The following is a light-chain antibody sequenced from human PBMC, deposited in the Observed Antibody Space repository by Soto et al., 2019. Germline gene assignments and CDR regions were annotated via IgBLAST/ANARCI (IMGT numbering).Light chain of an antibody. CDR1: SSDVGAYNY. V-gene: IGLV2-14*01. Sequence: QSALTQPASASGSPGQSIAISCTGTSSDVGAYNYVSWYQQHPGKAPKLMIFDVSDRPSGVSNRFSGSKSGNTASLTISGLQAEDEADYYCSSYTGSSTSVIFGGGTKLTVL. J-gene: IGLJ2*01. CDR2: DVS. CDR3: SSYTGSSTSVI.